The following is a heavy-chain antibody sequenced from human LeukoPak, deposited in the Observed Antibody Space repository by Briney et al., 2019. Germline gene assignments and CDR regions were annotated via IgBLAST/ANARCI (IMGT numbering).Heavy chain of an antibody. CDR2: ISYSGST. V-gene: IGHV4-31*03. D-gene: IGHD3-16*01. CDR3: AREFGVRLLDYYYMDV. CDR1: GGSISSGGSY. J-gene: IGHJ6*03. Sequence: SETLSLTCTVSGGSISSGGSYWNWIRQHPGKGLEWSGYISYSGSTYYNPSLKSRVTISVDTSKNQFSLKLSSVTAADTAVYYCAREFGVRLLDYYYMDVWGKGTTVIVSS.